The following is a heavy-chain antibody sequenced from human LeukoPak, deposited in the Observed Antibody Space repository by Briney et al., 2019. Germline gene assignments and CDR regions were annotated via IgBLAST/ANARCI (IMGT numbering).Heavy chain of an antibody. CDR1: GFTSGNCW. Sequence: PGGSLRLSCVASGFTSGNCWMHWVRQAPGKGPEWVSRIDDDGTDTHYAVSVKGRFTISRDNAKNTLYLQMNSLRGEDTAVYYCARGMLSSAGYHWYYYMDVWGKGAMVTVSS. CDR2: IDDDGTDT. V-gene: IGHV3-74*01. CDR3: ARGMLSSAGYHWYYYMDV. J-gene: IGHJ6*03. D-gene: IGHD3-3*01.